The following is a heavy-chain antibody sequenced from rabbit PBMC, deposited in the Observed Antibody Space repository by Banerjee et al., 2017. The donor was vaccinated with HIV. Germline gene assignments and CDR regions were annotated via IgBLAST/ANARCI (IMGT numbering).Heavy chain of an antibody. D-gene: IGHD6-1*01. CDR3: GRDRDGDAGYGSLAL. Sequence: QSLEESGGGLVQPEGSLTLSCKTSGFTLSGYWMCWVRQAPGKGLELIACIYSSNGDKWYASWVNGRFTISRSTSLNTVDLKMTSLTVADTATYFCGRDRDGDAGYGSLALWGPGTLVTVS. J-gene: IGHJ4*01. CDR2: IYSSNGDK. V-gene: IGHV1S43*01. CDR1: GFTLSGYW.